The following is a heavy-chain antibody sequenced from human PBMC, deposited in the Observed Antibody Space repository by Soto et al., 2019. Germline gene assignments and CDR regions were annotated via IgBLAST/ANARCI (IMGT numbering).Heavy chain of an antibody. CDR3: ARDRGCSGGSCYSENWFDP. V-gene: IGHV1-18*01. J-gene: IGHJ5*02. CDR1: GFTFNNYG. Sequence: ASVKVSCKASGFTFNNYGVNWVRQAPGQGLEWVGWISSYNGNTNNAEKVQGRVTMTTDTSTNTAYMELRSLRSDDTAVYYCARDRGCSGGSCYSENWFDPWG. CDR2: ISSYNGNT. D-gene: IGHD2-15*01.